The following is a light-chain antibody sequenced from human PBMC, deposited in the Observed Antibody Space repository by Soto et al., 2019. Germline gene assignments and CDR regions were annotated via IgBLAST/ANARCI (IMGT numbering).Light chain of an antibody. CDR2: DVT. CDR1: SSDVGSFNY. J-gene: IGLJ3*02. CDR3: SSYTSSSTWA. Sequence: QSVLTQPASVSESPGQSITISCTGTSSDVGSFNYVSWYQQHPGKAPKLMIYDVTNRPSGVSDRFSGSKSGNTASLTISGLHAEDEADYYCSSYTSSSTWAFGGGTKLTVL. V-gene: IGLV2-14*01.